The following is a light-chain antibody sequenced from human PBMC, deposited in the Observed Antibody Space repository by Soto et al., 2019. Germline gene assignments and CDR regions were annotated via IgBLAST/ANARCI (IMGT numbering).Light chain of an antibody. V-gene: IGKV1-33*01. J-gene: IGKJ2*01. CDR2: DAS. CDR3: QQYYNLPMYT. CDR1: QDISNY. Sequence: DIQMTQSPSSLSASVGDRVTITCQASQDISNYLNWYQQKPGKAPKLQIYDASNLETGVPSRFSGSGSGTDFTFAISSLQPEDIATYYCQQYYNLPMYTFGQGTKLEIK.